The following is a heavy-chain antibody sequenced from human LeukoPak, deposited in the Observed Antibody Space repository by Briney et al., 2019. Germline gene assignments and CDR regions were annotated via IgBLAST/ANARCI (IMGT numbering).Heavy chain of an antibody. D-gene: IGHD1-26*01. CDR3: ARSSIVGTTDYFDY. Sequence: SETLSLTCTVPGGSISTYYWNWIRQPAGKGLEWLGRIYTSGSTNYNPSLKSRVTMSVDTSKDQFSLKLSSVTAADTAVYYCARSSIVGTTDYFDYWGQGTLVTVSS. CDR1: GGSISTYY. V-gene: IGHV4-4*07. CDR2: IYTSGST. J-gene: IGHJ4*02.